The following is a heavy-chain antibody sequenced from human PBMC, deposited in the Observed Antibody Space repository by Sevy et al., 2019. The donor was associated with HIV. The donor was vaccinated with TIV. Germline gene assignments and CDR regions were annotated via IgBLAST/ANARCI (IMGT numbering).Heavy chain of an antibody. V-gene: IGHV1-18*01. Sequence: ASVKVSCKASGYNFNTYGITWVRQAPGQGLEWVGRIGVNNGKTNYAARLQARISMTADTSTSTVYMELRTLTSDDTAMYFCARDSYYYDMHSSYRPPDYWGQGTLVTVSS. CDR1: GYNFNTYG. J-gene: IGHJ4*02. CDR2: IGVNNGKT. CDR3: ARDSYYYDMHSSYRPPDY. D-gene: IGHD3-22*01.